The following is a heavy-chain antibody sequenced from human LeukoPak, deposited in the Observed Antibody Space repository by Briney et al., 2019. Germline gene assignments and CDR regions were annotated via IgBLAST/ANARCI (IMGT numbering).Heavy chain of an antibody. D-gene: IGHD3-9*01. CDR1: GFTFSNAW. V-gene: IGHV3-15*01. J-gene: IGHJ4*02. CDR2: IKSKTDGGTT. Sequence: PGGSLRLSCAASGFTFSNAWMSWVRQAPGKGLEWVGRIKSKTDGGTTDYAAPVKGRFTISRDDSKNTLYLQMNSLKTEDTAVYYCTTGVDLRYFDWLSPIDYWGQGTLVTVSS. CDR3: TTGVDLRYFDWLSPIDY.